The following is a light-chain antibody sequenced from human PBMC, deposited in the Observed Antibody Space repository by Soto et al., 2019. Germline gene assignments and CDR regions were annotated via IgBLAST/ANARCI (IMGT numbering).Light chain of an antibody. Sequence: QSVLTQPASVSGSPGQSITISCTGTSSDVGSYDLVSWYQQPPGKAPKLMIYEDTKRTSGISTRFSGSKSGNAASLTISGLQAEDEADYYCCSYAGSGTFVFGTGTKLTVL. CDR2: EDT. V-gene: IGLV2-23*01. CDR1: SSDVGSYDL. CDR3: CSYAGSGTFV. J-gene: IGLJ1*01.